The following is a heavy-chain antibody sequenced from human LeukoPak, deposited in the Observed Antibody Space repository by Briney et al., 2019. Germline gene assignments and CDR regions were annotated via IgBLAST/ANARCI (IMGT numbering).Heavy chain of an antibody. CDR3: ARGGPDVEMATPIDY. CDR1: GGSIGSHF. V-gene: IGHV4-59*11. J-gene: IGHJ4*02. CDR2: SHYKWTP. D-gene: IGHD5-24*01. Sequence: PSETLSLTCTVSGGSIGSHFWSWVRQPPGKGLEWIGYSHYKWTPNYNPSLKSRATILVDKSKNQFPLKLTSVTAADTAVYYCARGGPDVEMATPIDYWGQGTLVTVSS.